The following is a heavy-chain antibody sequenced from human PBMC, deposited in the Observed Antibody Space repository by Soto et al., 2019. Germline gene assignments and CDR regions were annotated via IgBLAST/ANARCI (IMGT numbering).Heavy chain of an antibody. Sequence: PSETLSLTCGVSGDTISTGGYSWAWIRQPPGKALEWIGHTYHSGNPYYNPSLKSRVIISADRSKNQFSLKVSSVTAADTAVYFCARALWGPAGHISWFDPWGQGTLVTVSS. V-gene: IGHV4-30-2*01. CDR3: ARALWGPAGHISWFDP. CDR2: TYHSGNP. D-gene: IGHD2-2*01. CDR1: GDTISTGGYS. J-gene: IGHJ5*02.